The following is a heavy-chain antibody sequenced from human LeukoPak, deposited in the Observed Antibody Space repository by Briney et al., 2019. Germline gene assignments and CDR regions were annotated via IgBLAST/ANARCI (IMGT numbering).Heavy chain of an antibody. V-gene: IGHV3-49*04. Sequence: PGGSLRLSCTASGFTFGDYPMSWVRQAPGKGLEWVGFIRSKAYGGTTEYAASVKGRFTISRDDSKSIAYLQMNSLKTEDTAVYYCTRDKGGWYFRPPDYWGQGTLVTVSS. CDR1: GFTFGDYP. CDR3: TRDKGGWYFRPPDY. CDR2: IRSKAYGGTT. D-gene: IGHD6-19*01. J-gene: IGHJ4*02.